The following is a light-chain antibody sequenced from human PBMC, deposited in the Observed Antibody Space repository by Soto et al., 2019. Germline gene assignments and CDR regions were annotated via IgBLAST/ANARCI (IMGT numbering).Light chain of an antibody. J-gene: IGLJ3*02. Sequence: HSALTQPPSASGSPGQSVTISCTGTSSDIGGYDHVSWYQQHPGKAPKVVIYEVTKRPSGVPDRFSGFKAGNTASLTVFGLQTEDEADYYCGSFAGPVWVFGGGTKVTVL. CDR3: GSFAGPVWV. CDR2: EVT. CDR1: SSDIGGYDH. V-gene: IGLV2-8*01.